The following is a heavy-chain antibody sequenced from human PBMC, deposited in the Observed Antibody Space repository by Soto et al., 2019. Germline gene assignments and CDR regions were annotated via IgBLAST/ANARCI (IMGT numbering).Heavy chain of an antibody. CDR2: INHSGST. CDR3: ARALMYYDFWSGYYFQGDRSYGMDV. CDR1: GGSFSGYY. V-gene: IGHV4-34*01. D-gene: IGHD3-3*01. J-gene: IGHJ6*02. Sequence: SETLSLTCAVYGGSFSGYYWSWIRQPPGKGLEWIGEINHSGSTNYNPSLKSRVTISVDTSKNQFSLKLSSLTAADTAVYYCARALMYYDFWSGYYFQGDRSYGMDVWGQGTTVTVSS.